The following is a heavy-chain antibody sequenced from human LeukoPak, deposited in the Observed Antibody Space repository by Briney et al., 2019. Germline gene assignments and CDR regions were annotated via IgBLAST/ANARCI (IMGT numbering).Heavy chain of an antibody. Sequence: TGGSLRLSCAASGFTFSSYAMSWVRQAPGKGLEWVSAISGSGGSTYYADSVKGRFTISRDNSKNTLYPQMNSLRAEDTAVYYCAKLGGYSYGTFDYWGQGTLVTVSS. CDR1: GFTFSSYA. CDR3: AKLGGYSYGTFDY. V-gene: IGHV3-23*01. D-gene: IGHD5-18*01. J-gene: IGHJ4*02. CDR2: ISGSGGST.